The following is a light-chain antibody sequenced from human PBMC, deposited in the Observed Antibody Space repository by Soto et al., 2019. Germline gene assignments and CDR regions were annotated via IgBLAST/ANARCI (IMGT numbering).Light chain of an antibody. CDR2: GAS. V-gene: IGKV3-20*01. Sequence: EIVLTQSPGTLSLSPGERATLSCRASQSVSSSDLAWYQQKPGQAPRLLIYGASSRATGIPDRFSGSGSGTDFTPTISGREPEDSAAYYCQRHGATFGQGTKVDIK. J-gene: IGKJ1*01. CDR3: QRHGAT. CDR1: QSVSSSD.